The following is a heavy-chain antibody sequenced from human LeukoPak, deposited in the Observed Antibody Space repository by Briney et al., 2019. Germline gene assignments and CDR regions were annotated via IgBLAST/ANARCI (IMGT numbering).Heavy chain of an antibody. CDR1: GGTFSSYA. Sequence: SVKVSCKASGGTFSSYAISWVRQAPGQGLEWMGGIIPIFGTANYAQKFQGRVTITTDESTSTAYMELSSLRSEDTAVYYCARGSLPLPYYYDSSGYDFDYWGQGTLVTVSS. V-gene: IGHV1-69*05. CDR3: ARGSLPLPYYYDSSGYDFDY. D-gene: IGHD3-22*01. J-gene: IGHJ4*02. CDR2: IIPIFGTA.